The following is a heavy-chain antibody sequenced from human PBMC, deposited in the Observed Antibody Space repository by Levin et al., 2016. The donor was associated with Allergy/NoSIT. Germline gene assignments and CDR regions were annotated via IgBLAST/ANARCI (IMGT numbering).Heavy chain of an antibody. D-gene: IGHD3-3*01. CDR2: IYYSGST. CDR3: ARGAPYDFWSGYLLLLFGDYYGMDV. J-gene: IGHJ6*02. V-gene: IGHV4-31*02. Sequence: WIRQPPGKGLEWIGYIYYSGSTYYNPSLKSRVTISVDTSKNQFSLKLSSVTAADTAVYYCARGAPYDFWSGYLLLLFGDYYGMDVWGQGTTVTVSS.